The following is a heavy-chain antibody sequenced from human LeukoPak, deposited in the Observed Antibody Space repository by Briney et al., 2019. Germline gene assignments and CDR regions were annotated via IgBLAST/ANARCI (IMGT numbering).Heavy chain of an antibody. D-gene: IGHD3-22*01. CDR1: GFTCSSYA. Sequence: GGSLSLSCAGSGFTCSSYARRWVRPGQGKGREWVSYISSSSSTTYYADSVKGRFTISRDNAKNSLYLQMNSLRAEDTAVYYCAREDYDTIDYWGQGTLVTVSS. CDR3: AREDYDTIDY. J-gene: IGHJ4*02. V-gene: IGHV3-48*04. CDR2: ISSSSSTT.